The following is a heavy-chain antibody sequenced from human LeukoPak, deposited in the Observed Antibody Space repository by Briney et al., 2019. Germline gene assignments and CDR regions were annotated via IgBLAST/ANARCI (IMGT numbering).Heavy chain of an antibody. V-gene: IGHV3-30*02. CDR1: GFTFSSYG. J-gene: IGHJ4*02. CDR2: IRYDGSNK. CDR3: ARDFVANYYDSSGYSVGFDY. D-gene: IGHD3-22*01. Sequence: GGSLRLSCAASGFTFSSYGMHWVRQAPGKGLEWVAFIRYDGSNKYYADSVKGRFTISRDNAKNSLYLQMNSLRAEDTAVYYCARDFVANYYDSSGYSVGFDYWGQGTLVTVSS.